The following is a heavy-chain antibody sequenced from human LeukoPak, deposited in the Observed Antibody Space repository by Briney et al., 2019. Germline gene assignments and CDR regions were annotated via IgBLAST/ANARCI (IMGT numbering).Heavy chain of an antibody. CDR3: VGCSGGTCSDFDY. J-gene: IGHJ4*02. CDR1: GLTFSNFW. Sequence: GGSLRLSCGASGLTFSNFWMTWLRQAPGKGLEWVANIKQDGSETYYLDSVRGRFTISRDNAKNSMYLQMNSLKAEDTAVYYCVGCSGGTCSDFDYWGRGTLVTVSS. CDR2: IKQDGSET. D-gene: IGHD2-15*01. V-gene: IGHV3-7*01.